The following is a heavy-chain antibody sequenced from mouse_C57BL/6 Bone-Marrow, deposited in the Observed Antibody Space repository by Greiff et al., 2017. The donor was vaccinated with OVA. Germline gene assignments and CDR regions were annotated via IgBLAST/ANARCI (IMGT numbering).Heavy chain of an antibody. CDR2: IYPGNSDT. CDR1: GYTFTSYW. V-gene: IGHV1-5*01. CDR3: SREGDWDVGVGYWYFDV. Sequence: EVQLVESGTVLARPGASVKMSCKTSGYTFTSYWMHWVKQRPGQGLEWIGAIYPGNSDTSYNQKFKGKAKLTAVTSASTAYMELSSLTNEDSAVYYWSREGDWDVGVGYWYFDVGGTGTTVTVSS. D-gene: IGHD4-1*01. J-gene: IGHJ1*03.